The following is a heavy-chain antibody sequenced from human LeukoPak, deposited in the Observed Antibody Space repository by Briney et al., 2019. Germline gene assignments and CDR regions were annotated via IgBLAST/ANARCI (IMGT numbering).Heavy chain of an antibody. CDR1: GGSISSGGYY. CDR2: IYHSGST. D-gene: IGHD1-26*01. Sequence: PSQTLSLTCTVSGGSISSGGYYWSWIRQPPGKGLEWIGYIYHSGSTYYNPSLKSRVTISVDRSKNQFSLKLSSVTAADTAVYYCARRSLSGSSPFDYWGQGTLVTVSS. J-gene: IGHJ4*02. CDR3: ARRSLSGSSPFDY. V-gene: IGHV4-30-2*01.